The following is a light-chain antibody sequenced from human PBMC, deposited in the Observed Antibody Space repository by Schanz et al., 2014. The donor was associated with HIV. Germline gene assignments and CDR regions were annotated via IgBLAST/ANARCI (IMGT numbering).Light chain of an antibody. V-gene: IGKV3-20*01. CDR1: QSVSSN. CDR2: AAS. J-gene: IGKJ3*01. CDR3: HLYGRS. Sequence: EIVMTQSPGTLSVSPGERATLSCKASQSVSSNLAWYQHKPGQGPRLLIYAASSRATGIPDRFSGSGSGTDFTLTISRLEPEDFAVYYCHLYGRSFGPGTKVDIK.